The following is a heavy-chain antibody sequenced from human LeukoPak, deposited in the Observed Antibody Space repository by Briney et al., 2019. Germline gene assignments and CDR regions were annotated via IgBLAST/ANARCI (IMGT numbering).Heavy chain of an antibody. CDR1: GGSISSYY. Sequence: SETLSLTCTVSGGSISSYYWSWIRQPPGKGLEWIGYIYYSGSTNYNPSLKSRVTISVDTSKNQFSLKLSSVTAADTAVYYCATNKAVMIFGVAPHDAFDIWGQGTMVTVSS. V-gene: IGHV4-59*01. J-gene: IGHJ3*02. CDR2: IYYSGST. D-gene: IGHD3-3*01. CDR3: ATNKAVMIFGVAPHDAFDI.